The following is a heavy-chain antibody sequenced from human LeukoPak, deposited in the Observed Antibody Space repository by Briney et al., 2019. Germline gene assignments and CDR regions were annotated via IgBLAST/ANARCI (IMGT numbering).Heavy chain of an antibody. V-gene: IGHV1-46*01. J-gene: IGHJ3*02. D-gene: IGHD3-22*01. CDR2: INPSGGST. CDR3: AAQSVHSSGYYAFDI. CDR1: GYTFTSYY. Sequence: ASVKVSCKASGYTFTSYYMHWVRQAPGQGLEWMGIINPSGGSTSYAQKFQGRVTMTRDTSTSTVYMELSSLRSEDTAVYYCAAQSVHSSGYYAFDIWGQGTMVTVSS.